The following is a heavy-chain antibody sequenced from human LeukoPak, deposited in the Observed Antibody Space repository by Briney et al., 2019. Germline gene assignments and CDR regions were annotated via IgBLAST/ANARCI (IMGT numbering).Heavy chain of an antibody. CDR3: ARAGRGTYYYFDY. V-gene: IGHV1-18*01. CDR1: GYTFNRYG. CDR2: ISGSNGNT. Sequence: GASVKVSCKTSGYTFNRYGVAWVRQAPGQGLEWVGWISGSNGNTNYAQKLQGRVTMTTDTATSTAYMELRSLTPDDTAMYYCARAGRGTYYYFDYWGQGTLVTVSS. D-gene: IGHD1-26*01. J-gene: IGHJ4*02.